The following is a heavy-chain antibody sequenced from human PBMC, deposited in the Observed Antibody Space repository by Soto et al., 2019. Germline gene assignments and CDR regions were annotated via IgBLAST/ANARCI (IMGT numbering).Heavy chain of an antibody. CDR3: ARDENYYGSGSYYYYYYMDV. CDR1: GYTFTSYD. CDR2: MNPNSGNT. J-gene: IGHJ6*03. V-gene: IGHV1-8*01. D-gene: IGHD3-10*01. Sequence: GASVKVSCKASGYTFTSYDINWVRQATGQGLEWMGWMNPNSGNTGYAQKFQGRVTMTRNTSISTAYMELSSLRSEDTAVYYCARDENYYGSGSYYYYYYMDVWGKGTTVTVSS.